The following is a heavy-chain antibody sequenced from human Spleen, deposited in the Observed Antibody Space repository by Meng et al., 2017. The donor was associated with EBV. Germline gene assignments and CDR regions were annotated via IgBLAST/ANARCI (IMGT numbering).Heavy chain of an antibody. CDR2: IKGKTDGGTK. D-gene: IGHD1-26*01. CDR3: TTNRGSK. Sequence: VVGVGGGLVQPRGCLRLSCAASGITFRKTWMSWVRQAPGKGLEWVGRIKGKTDGGTKDYAAPVKGRFTISRDDSKKTVYLEMNSLKTEDTAIYYCTTNRGSKWGQGTLVTVSS. V-gene: IGHV3-15*01. J-gene: IGHJ4*02. CDR1: GITFRKTW.